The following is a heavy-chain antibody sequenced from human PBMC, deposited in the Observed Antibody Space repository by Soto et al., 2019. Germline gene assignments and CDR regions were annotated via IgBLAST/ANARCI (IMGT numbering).Heavy chain of an antibody. CDR3: ARDTKTASGQWYFDL. J-gene: IGHJ2*01. Sequence: QAQLQESAPGLVKPAETLSPTSTVFSDSINSSEWWYGVRQPPGRVVGWIGEISHGGNTNYNPSLMSRVTMSVDMSKNQFSLSVNSVTAADTAVYYCARDTKTASGQWYFDLWGRGTLVTVSS. V-gene: IGHV4-4*02. CDR1: SDSINSSEW. D-gene: IGHD1-26*01. CDR2: ISHGGNT.